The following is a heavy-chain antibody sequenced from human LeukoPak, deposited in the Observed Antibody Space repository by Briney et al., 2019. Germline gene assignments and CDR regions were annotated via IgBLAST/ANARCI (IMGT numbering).Heavy chain of an antibody. Sequence: SETLSLTCTVSGGSISSYYWSWIRQPPGKGLEWIGYIYYSGSTNCNPSLKSRVTISVDTSKNQFSLKLSSVTAADTAVYYCARSPTAVAGDALFDYWGQGTLVTVSS. J-gene: IGHJ4*02. CDR1: GGSISSYY. D-gene: IGHD6-19*01. V-gene: IGHV4-59*08. CDR2: IYYSGST. CDR3: ARSPTAVAGDALFDY.